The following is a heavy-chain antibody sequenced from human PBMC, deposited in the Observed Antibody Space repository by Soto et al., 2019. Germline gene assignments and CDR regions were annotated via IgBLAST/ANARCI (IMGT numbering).Heavy chain of an antibody. Sequence: GGSLRLSCSASGFTFSSYAMHWVRQAPGKGLEYVSTISSNGGSTYYADSVKGRFTISRDNSKNMVLLQISSLRAEDTAVYYCVSDRGYGHASVPYSWGQGTLVTVSS. V-gene: IGHV3-64D*06. CDR1: GFTFSSYA. J-gene: IGHJ4*02. CDR2: ISSNGGST. CDR3: VSDRGYGHASVPYS. D-gene: IGHD5-18*01.